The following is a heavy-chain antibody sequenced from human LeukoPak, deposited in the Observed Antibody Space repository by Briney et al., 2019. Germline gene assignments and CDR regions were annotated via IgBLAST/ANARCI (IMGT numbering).Heavy chain of an antibody. CDR2: INPNSGGT. CDR3: ARGSHYDSSGSYDY. D-gene: IGHD3-22*01. CDR1: GYTFTGYY. V-gene: IGHV1-2*06. J-gene: IGHJ4*02. Sequence: ASVKVSCKASGYTFTGYYMHWVRQAPGQGLEWMGRINPNSGGTNYAQKFQGRVTMTRDTSNSTAYMELSRLRSDDTAVYYCARGSHYDSSGSYDYWGQGTLVTVSS.